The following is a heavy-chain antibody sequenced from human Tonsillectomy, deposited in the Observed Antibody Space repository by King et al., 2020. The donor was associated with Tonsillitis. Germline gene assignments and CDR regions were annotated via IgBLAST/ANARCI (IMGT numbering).Heavy chain of an antibody. D-gene: IGHD6-13*01. CDR2: INHSGST. V-gene: IGHV4-34*01. CDR3: ARGRSSSSWYNWFDP. J-gene: IGHJ5*02. Sequence: LQQWGAGLLKPSETLSLTCAVYGGSFSGYYWSWIRQPPGKGLEWIGEINHSGSTNYNPSLKSRVTISVDTSKNQFSLKLSAVTAADTAVYYCARGRSSSSWYNWFDPWGQGTLVTVSS. CDR1: GGSFSGYY.